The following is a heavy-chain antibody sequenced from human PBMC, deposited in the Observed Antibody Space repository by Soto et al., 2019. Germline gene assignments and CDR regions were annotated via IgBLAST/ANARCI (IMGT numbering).Heavy chain of an antibody. D-gene: IGHD3-16*01. J-gene: IGHJ4*02. CDR1: GGSISSYY. CDR3: ARRYGGNFDY. CDR2: IYYSGST. Sequence: PSETLSLTCTVSGGSISSYYWSWIRQPPRKVLEWIGYIYYSGSTNYNPSLKSRVTISVDTSKNQFSLKLSSVTAADTAVYYCARRYGGNFDYWGQGTLVTVSS. V-gene: IGHV4-59*01.